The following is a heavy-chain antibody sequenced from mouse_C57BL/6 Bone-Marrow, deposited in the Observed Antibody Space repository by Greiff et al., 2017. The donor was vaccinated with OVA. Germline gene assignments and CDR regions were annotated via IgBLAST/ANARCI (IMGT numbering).Heavy chain of an antibody. CDR3: AKGKTGAIRYAD. J-gene: IGHJ3*01. CDR2: IHPNSGST. V-gene: IGHV1-64*01. D-gene: IGHD4-1*01. Sequence: QVQLQQPGAELVKPGASVKLSCKASGYTFTNYWMHWVKPRPGQGLEWIGMIHPNSGSTNYNQKFKSKATLTVDNSSSTAYMQLSILTAGDSAVYYCAKGKTGAIRYADWGQGALVTVSA. CDR1: GYTFTNYW.